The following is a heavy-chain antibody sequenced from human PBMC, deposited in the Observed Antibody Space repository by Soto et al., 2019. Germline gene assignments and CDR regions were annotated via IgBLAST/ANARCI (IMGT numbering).Heavy chain of an antibody. V-gene: IGHV4-31*03. D-gene: IGHD3-3*01. CDR1: GGSISSGGYY. CDR2: IYYSGST. CDR3: ARTYYDFWSGQSTSYYFDY. J-gene: IGHJ4*02. Sequence: SETLSLTCTVSGGSISSGGYYWSWIRQHPGKGLEWIGYIYYSGSTYYNPSLKSRVTISVDTSKNQFSLKLSSATAADTAVYYCARTYYDFWSGQSTSYYFDYWGQGTLVTVSS.